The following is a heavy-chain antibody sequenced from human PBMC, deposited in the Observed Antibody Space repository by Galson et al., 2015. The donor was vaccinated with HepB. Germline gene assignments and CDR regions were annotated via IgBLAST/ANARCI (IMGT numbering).Heavy chain of an antibody. CDR2: ISSSGNTI. CDR3: ARAVRGVISWFDP. D-gene: IGHD3-10*01. CDR1: GFTFSSYS. V-gene: IGHV3-48*04. J-gene: IGHJ5*02. Sequence: SLRLSCAASGFTFSSYSMNWVRQAPGKGLEWLSYISSSGNTIYYADSVKGRFTISRDNAKNSLYLQMNSLRAEDTAVYYCARAVRGVISWFDPWGQGTLVTVSS.